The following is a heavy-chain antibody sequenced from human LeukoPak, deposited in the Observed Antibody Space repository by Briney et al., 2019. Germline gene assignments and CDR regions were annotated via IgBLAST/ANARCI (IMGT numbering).Heavy chain of an antibody. V-gene: IGHV4-39*07. CDR2: IYYTGNT. J-gene: IGHJ4*02. CDR1: GDSLTGYY. D-gene: IGHD5-18*01. CDR3: ARGDTAMGTFDY. Sequence: SETLSLTCTVSGDSLTGYYWGWIRQPPGKGLEWIGNIYYTGNTYYNPSLKSRVTMSVDTSKNQFSLKLSSVTAADTAVYYCARGDTAMGTFDYWGQGTLVTVSS.